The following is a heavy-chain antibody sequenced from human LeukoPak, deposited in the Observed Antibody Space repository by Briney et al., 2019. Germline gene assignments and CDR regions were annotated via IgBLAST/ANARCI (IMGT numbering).Heavy chain of an antibody. CDR2: ISYDGSNK. J-gene: IGHJ4*02. Sequence: GGSLRLSCAASGFTFSSYAMHWVRQAPGKGLEWVAVISYDGSNKYYADSVKGRFTISRGNSKNTLYLQMNSLRAEDTAVYYCARCNTIFGVVIIPFLGYWGQGTLVTVSS. CDR1: GFTFSSYA. V-gene: IGHV3-30-3*01. CDR3: ARCNTIFGVVIIPFLGY. D-gene: IGHD3-3*01.